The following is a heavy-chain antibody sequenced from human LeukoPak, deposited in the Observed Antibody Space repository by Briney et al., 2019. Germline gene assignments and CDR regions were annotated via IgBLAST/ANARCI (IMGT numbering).Heavy chain of an antibody. J-gene: IGHJ6*02. CDR1: GFTFSSYW. Sequence: GGSLRLSCAASGFTFSSYWMHWVRQAPGKGLVWVSRINSDGSSTSYADSVKGRFTISRDSSKNTLYLQMNSLRAEDTAVYYCAKVSGGGLYYDGMDVWGQGTTVTVSS. CDR2: INSDGSST. CDR3: AKVSGGGLYYDGMDV. V-gene: IGHV3-74*01. D-gene: IGHD1-14*01.